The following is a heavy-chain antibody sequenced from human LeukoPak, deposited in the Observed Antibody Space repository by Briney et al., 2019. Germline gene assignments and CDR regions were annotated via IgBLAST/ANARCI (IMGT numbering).Heavy chain of an antibody. J-gene: IGHJ4*02. CDR2: IYTSGST. CDR1: GGSISSGSYY. Sequence: ASETLSLTCTVSGGSISSGSYYWSWIRQPAGKGLEWIGRIYTSGSTNYNPSLKSRVTISVDTSKNQFSLKLSSVTAADTAVYYCARDPYYVSNGVGGPEVYFDYWGQGTLVTVSS. V-gene: IGHV4-61*02. D-gene: IGHD3-22*01. CDR3: ARDPYYVSNGVGGPEVYFDY.